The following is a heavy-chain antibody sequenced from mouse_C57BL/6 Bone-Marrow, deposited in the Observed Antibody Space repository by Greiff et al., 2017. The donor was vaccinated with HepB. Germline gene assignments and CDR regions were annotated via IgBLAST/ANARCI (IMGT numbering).Heavy chain of an antibody. CDR2: INPSSGYT. CDR1: GYTFTSYT. J-gene: IGHJ2*01. V-gene: IGHV1-4*01. D-gene: IGHD1-1*01. CDR3: ARGLRRGYYFDY. Sequence: VQLQESGAELARPGASVKMSCKASGYTFTSYTMHWVKQRPGQGLEWIGYINPSSGYTKYNQKFKDKATLTADKSSSTAYMQLSSLTSEDSAVYYCARGLRRGYYFDYWGQGTTLTVSS.